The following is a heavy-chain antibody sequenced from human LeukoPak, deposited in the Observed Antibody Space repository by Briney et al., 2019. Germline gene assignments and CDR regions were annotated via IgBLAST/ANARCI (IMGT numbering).Heavy chain of an antibody. CDR2: INHSGST. D-gene: IGHD6-19*01. V-gene: IGHV4-34*01. CDR3: ARDLPLAVAGTLDY. J-gene: IGHJ4*02. CDR1: AGSFSGYY. Sequence: SETLSLTCAVYAGSFSGYYWSWIRQPPGKGLEWIGEINHSGSTNYNPSLKSRVTISVDTSKNQFSLKLSSATAADTAVYYCARDLPLAVAGTLDYWGQGTLVTVSS.